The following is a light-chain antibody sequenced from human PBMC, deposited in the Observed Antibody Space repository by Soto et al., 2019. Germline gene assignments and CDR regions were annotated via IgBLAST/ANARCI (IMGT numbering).Light chain of an antibody. J-gene: IGKJ2*01. V-gene: IGKV1-39*01. Sequence: DIPMTQSPSSLSASVGDRVSITCRAGQTISSYLNWYQQKPGKAPKLLIYAASSLQSGVPSRFSGSGSGTDFTLTISSLQPEDFATYYCQQSYSTLSYTFGQGTKLEIK. CDR1: QTISSY. CDR2: AAS. CDR3: QQSYSTLSYT.